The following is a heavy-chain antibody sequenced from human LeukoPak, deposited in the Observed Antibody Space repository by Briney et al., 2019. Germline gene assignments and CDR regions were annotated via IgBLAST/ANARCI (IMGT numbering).Heavy chain of an antibody. Sequence: GWSLRLSCAASGFPFTKYAMNWVRQAPGKGLEWVSYISSSTVSIYYADSVKGRFTISRDNAKNSLSLQINSLRAEDTGVYYCARITNRDFDYWGQGTLVTVSS. D-gene: IGHD1-1*01. CDR3: ARITNRDFDY. V-gene: IGHV3-48*04. CDR2: ISSSTVSI. CDR1: GFPFTKYA. J-gene: IGHJ4*02.